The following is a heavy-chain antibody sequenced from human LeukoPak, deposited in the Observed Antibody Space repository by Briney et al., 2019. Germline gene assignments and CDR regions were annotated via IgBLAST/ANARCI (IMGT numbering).Heavy chain of an antibody. J-gene: IGHJ4*02. V-gene: IGHV4-34*01. D-gene: IGHD3-10*01. CDR1: GGSFNNYY. CDR2: INHSGNT. CDR3: HMVRGGGYFDY. Sequence: SETLSLTCAVYGGSFNNYYWSCIRQTPGKGLEWIGEINHSGNTNYNPSLKSRVTISLDASKNQFSLNLTSVTAADTAVYYCHMVRGGGYFDYWGQGTLVTVSS.